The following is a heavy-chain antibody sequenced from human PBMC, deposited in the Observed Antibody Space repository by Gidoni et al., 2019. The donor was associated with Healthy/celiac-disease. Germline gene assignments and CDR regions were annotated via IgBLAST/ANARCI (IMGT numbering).Heavy chain of an antibody. CDR1: GGSFSGYY. Sequence: QVQLQQWGAGLLKPSETLSLTCAVYGGSFSGYYWSWIRQPPGKGLEWIGEINHSGSTNYNPSLKRRVTISVDTSKNQFSLKLSSVTAADTAVYYCARGLEGYWFDPWGQGTLVTVSS. CDR3: ARGLEGYWFDP. J-gene: IGHJ5*02. V-gene: IGHV4-34*01. CDR2: INHSGST.